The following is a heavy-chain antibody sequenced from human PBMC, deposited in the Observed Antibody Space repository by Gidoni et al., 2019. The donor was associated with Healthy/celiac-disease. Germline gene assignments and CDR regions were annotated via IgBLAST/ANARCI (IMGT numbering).Heavy chain of an antibody. CDR1: GFPFSLYS. CDR2: ISYDGSNK. Sequence: QVQLVEAGGGVVQPGRSLRLSCAASGFPFSLYSMHWVRQAPCKGLEWVAVISYDGSNKYYAGSVKGRFTISRDNSKNTLYLQMNSLRAEDTAVYYCAGEYYDFWSGYPIWDMGDPWGQGTLVTVSS. CDR3: AGEYYDFWSGYPIWDMGDP. J-gene: IGHJ5*02. V-gene: IGHV3-30-3*01. D-gene: IGHD3-3*01.